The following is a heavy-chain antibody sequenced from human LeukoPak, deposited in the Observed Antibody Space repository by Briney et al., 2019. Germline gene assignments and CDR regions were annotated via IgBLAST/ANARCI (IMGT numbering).Heavy chain of an antibody. CDR2: IKQDGSEK. Sequence: GGSLRLSCAASGFTFSNYWMSWVRQAPGKGLEWVANIKQDGSEKYYMDSVKGRFTISRDNAKNSLYLQMNSLRAEDTAVYFCARGGGLDVWGQGATVTVSS. J-gene: IGHJ6*02. V-gene: IGHV3-7*03. D-gene: IGHD3-16*01. CDR3: ARGGGLDV. CDR1: GFTFSNYW.